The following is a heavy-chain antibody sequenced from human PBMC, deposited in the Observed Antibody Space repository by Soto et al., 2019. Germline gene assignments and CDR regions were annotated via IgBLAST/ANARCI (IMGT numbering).Heavy chain of an antibody. Sequence: GESLKISCKGSGDTFTNYWIGCVRQMPGKGLEWMGIIYPGGSDTRYSPSFQGQVAISGDTSLSTAYLEWNNLKASDTAMYSGARHQNGYPDDWGQGTLVTVSS. CDR3: ARHQNGYPDD. CDR1: GDTFTNYW. J-gene: IGHJ4*02. V-gene: IGHV5-51*01. D-gene: IGHD5-12*01. CDR2: IYPGGSDT.